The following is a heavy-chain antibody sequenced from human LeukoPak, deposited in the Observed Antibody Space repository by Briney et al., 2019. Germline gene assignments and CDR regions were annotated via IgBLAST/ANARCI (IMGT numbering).Heavy chain of an antibody. CDR2: INPNSGGT. V-gene: IGHV1-2*02. CDR1: GYTFTGYY. CDR3: ARGGDIVLMVYAIGYFDY. J-gene: IGHJ4*02. D-gene: IGHD2-8*01. Sequence: ASVKVSCKASGYTFTGYYMHWVRQAPGQGLERMGWINPNSGGTNYAQKFQGRVTMTRDTSISTAYMELSRLRSDDTAVYYCARGGDIVLMVYAIGYFDYWGQGTLVTASS.